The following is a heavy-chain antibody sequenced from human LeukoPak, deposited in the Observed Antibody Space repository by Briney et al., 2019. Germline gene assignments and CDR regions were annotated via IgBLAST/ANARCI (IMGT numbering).Heavy chain of an antibody. CDR3: AGWATRRIAVAGTKTSGYFDY. CDR1: GGSISSHF. D-gene: IGHD6-19*01. Sequence: SETLSLTCTVSGGSISSHFWSWIRQPPGKGLEWIGYIFYSGTTKYNPPLRSRVTISADTSKNQFSLKLSSVTAADTAVYYCAGWATRRIAVAGTKTSGYFDYWGQGTLVTVSS. CDR2: IFYSGTT. V-gene: IGHV4-59*08. J-gene: IGHJ4*02.